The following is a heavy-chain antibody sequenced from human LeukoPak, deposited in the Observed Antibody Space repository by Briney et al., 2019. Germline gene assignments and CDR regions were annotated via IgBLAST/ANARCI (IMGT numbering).Heavy chain of an antibody. CDR1: GFTFSDYS. CDR2: ISRTSRHE. CDR3: VRDLMSMGATTAYLHH. V-gene: IGHV3-21*01. Sequence: PGGSLRLSCAASGFTFSDYSMNWVRQAPGKGLEWVASISRTSRHEYYAGSVEGRFTISRDNADNSLYLQMNGLRAGDMAVYFCVRDLMSMGATTAYLHHWGQGTLVTVSS. J-gene: IGHJ1*01. D-gene: IGHD1-26*01.